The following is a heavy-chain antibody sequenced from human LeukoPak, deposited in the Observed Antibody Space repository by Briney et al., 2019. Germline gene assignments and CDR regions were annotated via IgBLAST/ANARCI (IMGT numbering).Heavy chain of an antibody. CDR2: ISSAGSYI. V-gene: IGHV3-21*01. CDR1: GLIFSSYS. D-gene: IGHD5-18*01. J-gene: IGHJ4*02. CDR3: ARGLSYADY. Sequence: GGSLRLSCAASGLIFSSYSMNWVRQAPGKGLEWVSSISSAGSYIYYANSVKGRFTISRDNAKNSLYLQMNGLRAEDTAVYYCARGLSYADYWGQGTLVTVSS.